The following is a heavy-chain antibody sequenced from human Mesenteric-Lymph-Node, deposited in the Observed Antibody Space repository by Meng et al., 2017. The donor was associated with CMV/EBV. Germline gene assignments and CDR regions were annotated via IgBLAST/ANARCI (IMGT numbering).Heavy chain of an antibody. D-gene: IGHD3-9*01. CDR3: ARGSSYDILTGYFDY. V-gene: IGHV4-34*01. CDR1: GGSVSGYY. J-gene: IGHJ4*02. Sequence: QGQLHQWGAGLLKPSETRSVTCAVYGGSVSGYYWNWIRQSPEKGLEWIGEINHSGSTTYNPSFTSRIIISVDTSTNQISLNMSSVTAADTAVYYCARGSSYDILTGYFDYWGQGALVTVSS. CDR2: INHSGST.